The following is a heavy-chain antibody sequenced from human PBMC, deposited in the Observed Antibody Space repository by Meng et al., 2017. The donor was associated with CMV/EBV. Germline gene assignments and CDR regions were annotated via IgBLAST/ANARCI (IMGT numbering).Heavy chain of an antibody. J-gene: IGHJ4*02. CDR1: GFTFSSYS. CDR3: ARDSAEVTIAVAGRVSFDY. V-gene: IGHV3-21*01. CDR2: ISSSSSYI. Sequence: GESLKISCAASGFTFSSYSMNWVRQAPGKGLEWVSSISSSSSYIYYADSVKGRFTISRDNAKNSLYPQMNSLRAEDTAVYYCARDSAEVTIAVAGRVSFDYWGQGTLVTVSS. D-gene: IGHD6-19*01.